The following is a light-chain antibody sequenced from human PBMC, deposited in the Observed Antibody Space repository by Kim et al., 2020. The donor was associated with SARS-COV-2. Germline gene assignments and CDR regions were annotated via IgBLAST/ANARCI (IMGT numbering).Light chain of an antibody. CDR1: QDISNW. CDR3: QQGNKFPYT. V-gene: IGKV1-12*01. J-gene: IGKJ2*01. CDR2: LAS. Sequence: SAAVGDRVTISCRASQDISNWLAWYQQKPGRAPILLISLASRLHTGVPSRFSGSGSRTYFTLTISSLQPEDFATYYCQQGNKFPYTFGQGTKLEI.